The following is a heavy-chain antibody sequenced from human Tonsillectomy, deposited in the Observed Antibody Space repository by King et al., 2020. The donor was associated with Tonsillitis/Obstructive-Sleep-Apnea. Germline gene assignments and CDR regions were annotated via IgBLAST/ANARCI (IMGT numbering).Heavy chain of an antibody. CDR3: ARGGYCSSLSCYGLQRDNWVDP. V-gene: IGHV4-59*01. CDR1: GGSISSYY. J-gene: IGHJ5*02. Sequence: VQLVESGPGLVKPSETLSLTCTVSGGSISSYYWSWIRQPPGKGLEWIGYIHYSGGTNYNASLKSRVTISVDTSKNQFSLKLTSVTAADTAVYYCARGGYCSSLSCYGLQRDNWVDPGGQGTLAT. D-gene: IGHD2-2*01. CDR2: IHYSGGT.